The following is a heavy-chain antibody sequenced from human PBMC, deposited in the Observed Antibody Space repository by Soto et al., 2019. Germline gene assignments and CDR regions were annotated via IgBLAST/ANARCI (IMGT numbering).Heavy chain of an antibody. CDR2: SSYDGRET. V-gene: IGHV3-30*03. D-gene: IGHD3-10*01. Sequence: AQLVESGGGLVQPGGSLRLSCTASDFDFSSYGIHWVRQAPGKGLEWVAASSYDGRETFYADSAKGRFTVSKEMSKNTAFLQMNALRHEDTAVYFCARDSGWPILNFDNWGQGTPVTVSS. CDR3: ARDSGWPILNFDN. CDR1: DFDFSSYG. J-gene: IGHJ4*02.